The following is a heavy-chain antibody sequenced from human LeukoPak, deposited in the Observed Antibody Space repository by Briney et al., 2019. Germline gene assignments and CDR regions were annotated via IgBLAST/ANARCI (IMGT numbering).Heavy chain of an antibody. CDR2: ISRSSSTI. Sequence: GGSLRLSCAASGFTFSRYSMNWVRQAPGKGLEWVSYISRSSSTIHYADSVKGRFTISRDNAKSSLFLQMNSLRAEDTAVYYCAKARLPYCSGGSCSIDYWGQGTLVTVSS. D-gene: IGHD2-15*01. V-gene: IGHV3-48*04. CDR3: AKARLPYCSGGSCSIDY. J-gene: IGHJ4*02. CDR1: GFTFSRYS.